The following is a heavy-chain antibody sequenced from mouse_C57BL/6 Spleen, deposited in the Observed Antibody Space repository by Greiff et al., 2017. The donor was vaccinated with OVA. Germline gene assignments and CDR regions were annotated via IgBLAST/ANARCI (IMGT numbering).Heavy chain of an antibody. V-gene: IGHV1-26*01. CDR2: INPNNGGT. CDR1: GYTFTDYY. Sequence: VQLQQSGPELVKPGASVKISCKASGYTFTDYYMNWVKQSHGKSLEWIGDINPNNGGTSYNQKFKGKATLTVDKSSSTAYMELRSLTSEDSAVYYCARSLSTMITTQAYWGQGTLVTVSA. CDR3: ARSLSTMITTQAY. D-gene: IGHD2-4*01. J-gene: IGHJ3*01.